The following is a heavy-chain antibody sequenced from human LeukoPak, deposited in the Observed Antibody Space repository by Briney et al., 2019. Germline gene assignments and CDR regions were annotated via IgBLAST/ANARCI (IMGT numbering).Heavy chain of an antibody. CDR3: ARELDWGAVNGAFDI. CDR1: GGSISSGSYY. CDR2: IYTSGST. V-gene: IGHV4-61*02. D-gene: IGHD3/OR15-3a*01. Sequence: SETLSLTCTVSGGSISSGSYYWSWIRQPAGKGLEWIGRIYTSGSTNYNPSLKSRVTISVDTSKNQFSLKLSSVTAADTAVYYCARELDWGAVNGAFDIWGQGTMVTVSS. J-gene: IGHJ3*02.